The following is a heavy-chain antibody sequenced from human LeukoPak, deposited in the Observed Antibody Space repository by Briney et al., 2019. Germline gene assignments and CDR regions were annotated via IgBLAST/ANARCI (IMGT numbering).Heavy chain of an antibody. Sequence: PSETLSLTCAVYGGSFSGYYWSWIRQPPGKGLEWIGEINHSGSTNYNPSLKSRVTISVDTSKNQFSLKLSSVTAADTAVYYCARLGPRRGVIITSHDYWGQGTLVTVSS. CDR3: ARLGPRRGVIITSHDY. D-gene: IGHD3-10*01. J-gene: IGHJ4*02. CDR2: INHSGST. V-gene: IGHV4-34*01. CDR1: GGSFSGYY.